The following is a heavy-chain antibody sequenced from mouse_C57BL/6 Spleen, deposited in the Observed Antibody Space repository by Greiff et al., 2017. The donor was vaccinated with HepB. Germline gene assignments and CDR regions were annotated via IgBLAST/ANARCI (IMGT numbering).Heavy chain of an antibody. CDR2: ISYSGST. D-gene: IGHD3-1*01. V-gene: IGHV3-1*01. Sequence: EVKLVESGPGMVKPSQSLSLTCTVTGYSITSGYDWHWIRHFPGNKLEWMGYISYSGSTNYNPSLKSRISITHDTSKNHFFLKLNSVTTEDTATYYCAREGDSAWFAYWGQGTLVTVSA. CDR1: GYSITSGYD. CDR3: AREGDSAWFAY. J-gene: IGHJ3*01.